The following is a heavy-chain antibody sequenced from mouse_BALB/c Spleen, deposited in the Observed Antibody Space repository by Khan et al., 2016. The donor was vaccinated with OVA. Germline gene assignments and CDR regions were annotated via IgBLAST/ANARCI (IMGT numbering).Heavy chain of an antibody. D-gene: IGHD2-10*02. Sequence: QVQLQQSGAELVKPGAPVKLSCKASGYTFTSYWMNWVKQRPGRGLEWIGRIDPSDSETHYNQKFKDKATLTVDTSSSTAYIQLSTLTSEDSAVYYCARDQYGNYFYAMDYWGQGTSVTVSA. CDR3: ARDQYGNYFYAMDY. CDR2: IDPSDSET. V-gene: IGHV1-69*02. J-gene: IGHJ4*01. CDR1: GYTFTSYW.